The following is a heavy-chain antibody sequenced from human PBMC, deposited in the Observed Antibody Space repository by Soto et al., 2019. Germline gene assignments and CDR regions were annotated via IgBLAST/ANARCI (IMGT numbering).Heavy chain of an antibody. V-gene: IGHV1-3*01. CDR1: GYTFTSYA. Sequence: QVQLVQSGAEVKKPGASVKVSCKASGYTFTSYAMHWVRQAPGQRLEWMGWINAGNGNTKYSQMFQGRVTITRDTYASTAYMELSSLRYEDTAVYYCASSYYYDSSGYSSLYYYYGMDVWGHGTTVTVSS. CDR2: INAGNGNT. J-gene: IGHJ6*02. CDR3: ASSYYYDSSGYSSLYYYYGMDV. D-gene: IGHD3-22*01.